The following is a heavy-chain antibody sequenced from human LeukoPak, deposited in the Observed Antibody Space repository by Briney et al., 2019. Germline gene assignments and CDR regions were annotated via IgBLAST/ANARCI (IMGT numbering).Heavy chain of an antibody. CDR1: GFTFSSFT. CDR3: GRDFLGESGAGGP. Sequence: GGSLRLSCTASGFTFSSFTMNWVPQAPGKGLEWASSISPSGSSTWHADSVKGRFTISRDNAKNSVHLQMTNLRVDDTAAYYCGRDFLGESGAGGPWGQGILVTVSS. D-gene: IGHD3-10*01. J-gene: IGHJ5*02. CDR2: ISPSGSST. V-gene: IGHV3-21*01.